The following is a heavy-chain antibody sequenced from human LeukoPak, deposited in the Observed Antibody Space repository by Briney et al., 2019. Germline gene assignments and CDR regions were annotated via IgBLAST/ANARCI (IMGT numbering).Heavy chain of an antibody. CDR3: ARDQDYNGGDAFDD. J-gene: IGHJ3*01. CDR2: VSASGAGT. V-gene: IGHV3-23*01. Sequence: GGSLRLSCAASGFTFSSYTMTWVRQAPGKGLEWVSSVSASGAGTYYADSVKGRFTISRDNSKNTLYLQMNSLRVEDTALYYCARDQDYNGGDAFDDWGQGTMVTVSS. CDR1: GFTFSSYT. D-gene: IGHD4-11*01.